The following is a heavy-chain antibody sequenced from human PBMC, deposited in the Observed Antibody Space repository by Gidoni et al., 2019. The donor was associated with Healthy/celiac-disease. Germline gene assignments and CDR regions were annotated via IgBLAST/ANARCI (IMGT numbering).Heavy chain of an antibody. J-gene: IGHJ5*02. CDR1: VGSFGGYY. CDR3: ARGLPPYYYGSGSYRTANWFDP. CDR2: ITDRGST. Sequence: QLQPWGAGLLKPSETLSLTCAVYVGSFGGYYRCWFRQPPGKGLAWIGEITDRGSTNYNTSLKSRVTISVDTSKNQFSLRLSSVTAAETAVYYCARGLPPYYYGSGSYRTANWFDPWGQGTLVTVSS. V-gene: IGHV4-34*01. D-gene: IGHD3-10*01.